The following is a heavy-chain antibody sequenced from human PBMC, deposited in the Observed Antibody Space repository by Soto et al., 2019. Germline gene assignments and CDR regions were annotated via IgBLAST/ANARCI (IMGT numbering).Heavy chain of an antibody. Sequence: GGSLRLSCAASGFTFSKYAMNWVRQAPGKGLEWVSTISASGRNTYYADSVKVRFTISRDNSKNTLYLQVNSLRAEDTAVYYCAKEVHDYSDSSHKLDSWGQGTLVTVSS. V-gene: IGHV3-23*01. CDR2: ISASGRNT. CDR3: AKEVHDYSDSSHKLDS. D-gene: IGHD3-22*01. J-gene: IGHJ4*02. CDR1: GFTFSKYA.